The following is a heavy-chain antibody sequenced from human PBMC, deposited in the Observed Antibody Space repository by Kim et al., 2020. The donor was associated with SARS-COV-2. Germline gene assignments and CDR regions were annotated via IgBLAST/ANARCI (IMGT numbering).Heavy chain of an antibody. Sequence: SETLSLTCTVSGGSISSYYWSWIRQPPGKGLEWIGYIYYSGSTNYNPSLKSRVTISVDTSKNQFSLKLSSVTAADTAVYYCARGRRRSAVVPAANDAFDIWGQGTMVTVSS. V-gene: IGHV4-59*01. CDR3: ARGRRRSAVVPAANDAFDI. D-gene: IGHD2-2*01. CDR1: GGSISSYY. J-gene: IGHJ3*02. CDR2: IYYSGST.